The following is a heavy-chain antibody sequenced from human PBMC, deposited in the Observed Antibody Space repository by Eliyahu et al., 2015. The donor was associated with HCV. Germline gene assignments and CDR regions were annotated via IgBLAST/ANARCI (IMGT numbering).Heavy chain of an antibody. CDR3: ARGAYYYDRSRDYFYH. D-gene: IGHD3-22*01. CDR2: IYNTGST. J-gene: IGHJ4*02. V-gene: IGHV4-59*01. CDR1: GGSFXXXF. Sequence: QVQLQESGPGLVRPSETLSLKCXVSGGSFXXXFWXWIRQPPGKXLEWXGYIYNTGSTNYNPSLGSRVTISVDTSKNELSLKLRSVTAADTAVYYCARGAYYYDRSRDYFYHWGQGTLVTVSS.